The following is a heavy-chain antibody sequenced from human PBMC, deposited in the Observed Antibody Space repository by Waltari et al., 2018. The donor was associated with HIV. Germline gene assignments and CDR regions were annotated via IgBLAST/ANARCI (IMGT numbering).Heavy chain of an antibody. V-gene: IGHV4-59*01. CDR2: IYYSGST. D-gene: IGHD3-9*01. CDR3: ATSGVLRYFDWWSGTGGSGHAFDI. Sequence: QVQLQESGPGLVKPSETLSLTCTVSGGSISSYYWSWIRQPPGTGLEWLGYIYYSGSTNYNPSLKSRVTISVDTSKNQFSLKLSSVTAADTAVYYCATSGVLRYFDWWSGTGGSGHAFDIWGQGTMVTVSS. CDR1: GGSISSYY. J-gene: IGHJ3*02.